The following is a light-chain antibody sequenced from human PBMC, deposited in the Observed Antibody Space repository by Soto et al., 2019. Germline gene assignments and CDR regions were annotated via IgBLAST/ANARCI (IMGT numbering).Light chain of an antibody. J-gene: IGKJ1*01. CDR3: QQYNTYE. CDR1: QTISSW. Sequence: DIQMTQSPSTLSGSVGDRGTITCRASQTISSWLAWYQQKPGKAAKLLIYKASTLKSGVPSRFSGSGSGTEFTLTISSLQPDDFATYYCQQYNTYEFGQGTKVDIK. V-gene: IGKV1-5*03. CDR2: KAS.